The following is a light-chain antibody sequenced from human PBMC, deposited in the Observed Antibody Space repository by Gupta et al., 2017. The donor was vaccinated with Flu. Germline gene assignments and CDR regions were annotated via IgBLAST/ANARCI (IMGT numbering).Light chain of an antibody. CDR3: ASYTSRSTLV. CDR2: EVS. Sequence: QSALTQPASVSGSPGQSITLSCTGTSSDVGGYNYVSWYQHHPAKAPKLIIYEVSSRPSGVSNRFSGSKSGNTASLTISGLQAEDEADYYCASYTSRSTLVFGGGTTLAVL. J-gene: IGLJ2*01. V-gene: IGLV2-14*01. CDR1: SSDVGGYNY.